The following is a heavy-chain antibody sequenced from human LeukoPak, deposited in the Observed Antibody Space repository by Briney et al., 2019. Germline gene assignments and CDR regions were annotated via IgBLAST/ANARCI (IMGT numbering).Heavy chain of an antibody. D-gene: IGHD6-6*01. CDR1: GFTFSDYG. V-gene: IGHV3-30*02. CDR2: IRFDGSSK. Sequence: PGGSLRLSCAASGFTFSDYGIHWVRQAPGKGLEWVAFIRFDGSSKYYTDSVKGRFTIPRDNSKNTLYLQRNSLIAEDTAVYSCASVVAARRGYWGQGALVTVSS. J-gene: IGHJ4*02. CDR3: ASVVAARRGY.